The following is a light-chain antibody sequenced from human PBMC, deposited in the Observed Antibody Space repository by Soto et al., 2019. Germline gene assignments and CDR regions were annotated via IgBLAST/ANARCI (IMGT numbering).Light chain of an antibody. CDR1: QSVSSSY. V-gene: IGKV3-20*01. CDR2: DAA. Sequence: ESLLTQSPGTLSLSPGERATLSCRASQSVSSSYLAWYQQKPGQAARSLIYDAASRATGLPERVSGSGSETDLTLTISRLETEEFAVYYCQLYDSSSWTFGQGTRCIS. CDR3: QLYDSSSWT. J-gene: IGKJ1*01.